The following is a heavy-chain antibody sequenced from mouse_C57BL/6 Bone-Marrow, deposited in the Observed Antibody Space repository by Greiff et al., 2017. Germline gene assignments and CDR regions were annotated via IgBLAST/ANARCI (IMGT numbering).Heavy chain of an antibody. V-gene: IGHV6-6*01. Sequence: EVKVEESGGGLVQPGGSMKLSCAASGFTFSDAWMDWVRQSPEKGLEWVAEIRNKANNHATYYAESVKGRFTISRDDSKSSVYLQMNSLRAEDTGIYYCTRATTVVADYFDYWGQGTTLTVSS. CDR2: IRNKANNHAT. D-gene: IGHD1-1*01. J-gene: IGHJ2*01. CDR3: TRATTVVADYFDY. CDR1: GFTFSDAW.